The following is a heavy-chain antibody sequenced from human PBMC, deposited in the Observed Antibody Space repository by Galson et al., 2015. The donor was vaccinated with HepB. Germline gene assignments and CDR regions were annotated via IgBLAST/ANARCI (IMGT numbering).Heavy chain of an antibody. Sequence: SVKVSCKASGYTFTGYYMHWVRQAPGQGLEWLGWINANTGNPTYAQGFTGRFVFSLDTSVSTAYLQISSLKAEDTAVYYCARHGTNWNDPRSAFDIWGQGTMVTVSS. CDR1: GYTFTGYY. J-gene: IGHJ3*02. CDR3: ARHGTNWNDPRSAFDI. V-gene: IGHV7-4-1*02. D-gene: IGHD1-1*01. CDR2: INANTGNP.